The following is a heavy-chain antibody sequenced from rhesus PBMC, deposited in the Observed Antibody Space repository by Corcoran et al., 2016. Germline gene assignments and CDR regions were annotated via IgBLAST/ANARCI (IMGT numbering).Heavy chain of an antibody. CDR1: GGSISSGYG. V-gene: IGHV4S7*01. J-gene: IGHJ6*01. CDR2: IYGSIGST. D-gene: IGHD2-8*01. Sequence: QVQLQESGPGLVKPSETLSLTCAVSGGSISSGYGWSWIRQPPGKGLEWIGHIYGSIGSTYYNPSLKSPVTISKDPSKNQFSLKLSSVTAADTAVYYCARMGYGSGGVCYLLYGLDSWGQGVVVTVSS. CDR3: ARMGYGSGGVCYLLYGLDS.